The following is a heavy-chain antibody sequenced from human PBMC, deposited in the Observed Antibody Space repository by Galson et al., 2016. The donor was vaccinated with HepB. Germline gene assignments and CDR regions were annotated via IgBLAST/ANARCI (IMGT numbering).Heavy chain of an antibody. CDR3: AKGHPLGGAVY. Sequence: LRLSCAASGFTFSNAWMTWIRQPPGKGLEWIGETNHSGSTNYNPSLKSRITLSVDTSKNQFFLNLNSVTAADTAVYYCAKGHPLGGAVYWGQGSLVTVSS. CDR1: GFTFSNAW. D-gene: IGHD3-10*01. CDR2: TNHSGST. V-gene: IGHV4-34*01. J-gene: IGHJ4*02.